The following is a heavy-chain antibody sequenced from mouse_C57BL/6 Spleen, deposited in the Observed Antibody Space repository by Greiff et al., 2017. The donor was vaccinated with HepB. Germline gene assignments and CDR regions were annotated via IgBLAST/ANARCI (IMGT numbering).Heavy chain of an antibody. Sequence: QVHVKQSGAELAKPGASVKLSCKASGYTFTSYWMHWVKQRPGQGLEWIGYINPSSGYTKYNQKFKDKATLTADKSSSTAYMQLSSLTYEDSAVYYCARTIYYYGSSNYYAMDYWGQGTSVTVSS. CDR1: GYTFTSYW. J-gene: IGHJ4*01. D-gene: IGHD1-1*01. V-gene: IGHV1-7*01. CDR3: ARTIYYYGSSNYYAMDY. CDR2: INPSSGYT.